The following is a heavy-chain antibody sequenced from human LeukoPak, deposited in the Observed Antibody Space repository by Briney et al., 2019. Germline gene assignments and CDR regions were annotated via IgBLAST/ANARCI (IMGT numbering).Heavy chain of an antibody. Sequence: GGSLGLSCAASGFTFSNYAMHWVRQAPGKGLEWMGGFDPEDGETIYAQKFQGRVTMTEDTSTDTAYMELSSLRSEDTAVYYCATGCKNSGGSCADAFDIWGQGTMVTVSS. CDR2: FDPEDGET. J-gene: IGHJ3*02. CDR1: GFTFSNYA. V-gene: IGHV1-24*01. CDR3: ATGCKNSGGSCADAFDI. D-gene: IGHD2-15*01.